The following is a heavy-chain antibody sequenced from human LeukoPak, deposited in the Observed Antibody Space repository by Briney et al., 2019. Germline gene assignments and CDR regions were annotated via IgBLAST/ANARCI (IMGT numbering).Heavy chain of an antibody. D-gene: IGHD2-2*01. CDR1: GFTFSSYA. CDR2: ISGSGGST. J-gene: IGHJ4*02. CDR3: ARSGGLSYARFASYIDY. V-gene: IGHV3-23*01. Sequence: PGRSLRLSCAASGFTFSSYAMSWVRQAPGKGLEWVSAISGSGGSTYYADSVKGRFTISRDNSKNTLYLQMNSLRAEDTAVYYCARSGGLSYARFASYIDYWGQGTLVTVSS.